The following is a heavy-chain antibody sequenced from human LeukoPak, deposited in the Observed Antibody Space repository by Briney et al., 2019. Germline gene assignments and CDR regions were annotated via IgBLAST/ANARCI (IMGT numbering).Heavy chain of an antibody. Sequence: GGSLRLSCAASGFTFSISAMTWVRQAPGKGLEWVSAISGGGGGGYTYYADSVKGRFTMSKDNSESTLYLQMNTLRAEDTAVYYCAKDVPHSGWKGFDSWGQGTLVTVSS. CDR1: GFTFSISA. CDR2: ISGGGGGGYT. J-gene: IGHJ4*02. D-gene: IGHD6-19*01. CDR3: AKDVPHSGWKGFDS. V-gene: IGHV3-23*01.